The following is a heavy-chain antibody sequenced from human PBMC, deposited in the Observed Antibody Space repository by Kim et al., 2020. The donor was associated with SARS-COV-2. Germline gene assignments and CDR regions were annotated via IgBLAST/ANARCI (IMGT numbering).Heavy chain of an antibody. D-gene: IGHD1-26*01. V-gene: IGHV3-13*01. CDR3: ARERVGQRAFDY. CDR1: GFTFSSYD. CDR2: ICTAGDT. J-gene: IGHJ4*02. Sequence: GGSLRLSCAASGFTFSSYDMHWVRQATGKGLEWVSAICTAGDTYYPGYAKGRFTITRENAKNSLYLQMNSLRAADTAVYYCARERVGQRAFDYWGQGTLVTVSS.